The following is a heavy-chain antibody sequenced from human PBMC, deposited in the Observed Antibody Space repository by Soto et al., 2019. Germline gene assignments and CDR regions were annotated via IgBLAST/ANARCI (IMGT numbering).Heavy chain of an antibody. D-gene: IGHD3-16*01. CDR3: ARMGDVPYYYYGMDV. V-gene: IGHV1-18*01. J-gene: IGHJ6*02. CDR2: INGYNGNT. CDR1: GYTFTSYG. Sequence: QVQLVQSGAEVKKPGASVKVSCKASGYTFTSYGITWVRQAPGQGLEWLGWINGYNGNTNYAQKLQGRVTMTTDTSTSKADMELRSLRSDDTAVYYCARMGDVPYYYYGMDVWGHGTTVTVSS.